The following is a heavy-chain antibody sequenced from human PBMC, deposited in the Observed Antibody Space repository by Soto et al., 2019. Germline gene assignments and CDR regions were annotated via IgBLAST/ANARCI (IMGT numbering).Heavy chain of an antibody. V-gene: IGHV4-31*03. CDR2: IYYSGST. CDR1: GGSISSGGYY. J-gene: IGHJ4*02. CDR3: ASPSPGYCSGGSCYVY. Sequence: QVQLQESGPGLVKPSQTLSLTCTVSGGSISSGGYYWSWIRQHPGKGLEWIGYIYYSGSTYYNPSPKSRVTISVDTSKNQFSLKLSSVTAADTAVYYCASPSPGYCSGGSCYVYWGQGTLVTVSS. D-gene: IGHD2-15*01.